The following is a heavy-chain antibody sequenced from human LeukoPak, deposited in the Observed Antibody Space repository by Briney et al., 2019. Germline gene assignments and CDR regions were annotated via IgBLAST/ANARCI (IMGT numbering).Heavy chain of an antibody. CDR1: GGSISSYY. V-gene: IGHV4-59*12. CDR3: ASFSSPGDY. Sequence: KPSETLSLTCTVSGGSISSYYWSWIRQPPGKGLEWIGYIYYSGSTNYNPSLKSRVTISVDTSKNQFSLKLSSVTAADTAVYYCASFSSPGDYWGQGTLVTVSS. J-gene: IGHJ4*02. D-gene: IGHD6-13*01. CDR2: IYYSGST.